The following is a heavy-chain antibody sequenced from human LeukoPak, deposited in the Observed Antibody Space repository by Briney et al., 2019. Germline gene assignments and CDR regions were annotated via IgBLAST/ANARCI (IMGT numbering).Heavy chain of an antibody. CDR2: IYGGGST. CDR1: GFIVSTNY. D-gene: IGHD3-22*01. CDR3: ARHEGITMIMN. Sequence: GGSLRLSCAASGFIVSTNYMSWVRQAPGKGLEWVSVIYGGGSTYYADSAKGRFTISRDNSKNSLYLQMNSLRAEDTAVYYCARHEGITMIMNWGQGTLVTVSS. V-gene: IGHV3-66*04. J-gene: IGHJ4*02.